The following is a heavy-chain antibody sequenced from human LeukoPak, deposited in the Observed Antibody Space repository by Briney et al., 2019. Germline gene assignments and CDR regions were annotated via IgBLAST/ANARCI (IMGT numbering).Heavy chain of an antibody. Sequence: GGSLRLSCAASGFTFSSYSMNWVRQAPGKGLEWVSSISSSSYIYYADSVKGRFTISRDNAKSSLYLQMNSLRAEDTAVYYCARQSTIFGVVIIGPIDYWGQGTLVTVSS. CDR2: ISSSSYI. D-gene: IGHD3-3*01. J-gene: IGHJ4*02. CDR1: GFTFSSYS. V-gene: IGHV3-21*01. CDR3: ARQSTIFGVVIIGPIDY.